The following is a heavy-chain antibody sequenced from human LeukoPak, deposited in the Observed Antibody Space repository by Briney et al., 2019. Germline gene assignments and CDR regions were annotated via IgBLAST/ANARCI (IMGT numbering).Heavy chain of an antibody. J-gene: IGHJ4*02. V-gene: IGHV4-30-4*07. Sequence: PSQTLSLTCAVSGGSISSGGYSWSWIRQPPGKGLEWIGYIYYSGSTNYDPSLKSRVTISVDTSKNQFSLKLSSVTAADTAVYYCARHLDYGGNSGLDYWGQGTLVTVSS. D-gene: IGHD4-17*01. CDR3: ARHLDYGGNSGLDY. CDR2: IYYSGST. CDR1: GGSISSGGYS.